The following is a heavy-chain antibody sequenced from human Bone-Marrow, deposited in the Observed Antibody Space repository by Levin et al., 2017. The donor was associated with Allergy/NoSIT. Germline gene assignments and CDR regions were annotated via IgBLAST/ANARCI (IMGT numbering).Heavy chain of an antibody. CDR2: IYWDDYK. Sequence: SGPTLVKPTQTLTLTCTFSGFSLSPSEVGVGWIRQPPGKALEWLALIYWDDYKRYSPSLKSRLTITKDTSKNQVVLTMTNMDPVDTATYYCAHSGTRITVTDLFDYWGQGTLVTVSS. CDR1: GFSLSPSEVG. J-gene: IGHJ4*02. CDR3: AHSGTRITVTDLFDY. V-gene: IGHV2-5*02. D-gene: IGHD4-17*01.